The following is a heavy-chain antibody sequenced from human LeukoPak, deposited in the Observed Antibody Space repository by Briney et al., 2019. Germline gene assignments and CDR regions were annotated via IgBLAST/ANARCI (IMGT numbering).Heavy chain of an antibody. D-gene: IGHD2-15*01. CDR1: GGSISSYY. Sequence: PSETLSLTCTVSGGSISSYYWSWIRQPPGKGLEWIGYIYYSGSTNYNPSLKSRVTISVDTSKNQFSLKLSSVTAADTAVYYCARSHCSGGSCYSSNPFDYWGQGTLVTVSS. V-gene: IGHV4-59*01. CDR3: ARSHCSGGSCYSSNPFDY. J-gene: IGHJ4*02. CDR2: IYYSGST.